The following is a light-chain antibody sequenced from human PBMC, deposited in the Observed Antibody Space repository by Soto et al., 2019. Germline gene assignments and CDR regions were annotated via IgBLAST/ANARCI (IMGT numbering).Light chain of an antibody. J-gene: IGKJ1*01. V-gene: IGKV1-5*01. Sequence: DIQMTQSPSTLSASVGDRVTITCRASQSVGSWLAWYSQRPGKAPKLLIYGASNMESGVPSRFSGGGSGTEFSLTISSLQTDDFATYYCQQYDSYSWTFGRGTKVDIK. CDR3: QQYDSYSWT. CDR2: GAS. CDR1: QSVGSW.